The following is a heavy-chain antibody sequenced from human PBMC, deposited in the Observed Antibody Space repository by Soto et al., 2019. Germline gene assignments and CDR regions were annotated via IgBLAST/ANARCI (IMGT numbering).Heavy chain of an antibody. Sequence: SVKVSCKASGGTFSSYAISWVRQAPGQGLEWMGGIIPIFGTANYAQKFQGRVTITADESTSTAYMELSSLRSEDTAVYYCARVGLDGYYFDYWGQGTLVTVSS. CDR1: GGTFSSYA. CDR2: IIPIFGTA. CDR3: ARVGLDGYYFDY. V-gene: IGHV1-69*13. J-gene: IGHJ4*02.